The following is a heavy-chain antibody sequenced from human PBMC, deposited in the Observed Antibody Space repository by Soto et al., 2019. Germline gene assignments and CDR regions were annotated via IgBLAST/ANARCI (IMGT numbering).Heavy chain of an antibody. CDR3: XXXXXDILTGYLNFGY. CDR1: GFTFSSYW. D-gene: IGHD3-9*01. V-gene: IGHV3-23*01. Sequence: SLRLSCAASGFTFSSYWMHWVRQAPGKGLEWVSAISGSGGSTYYADSVKGRFTISRDNSKNTLYLQMDSLRAEDTAVYYXXXXXXDILTGYLNFGYWGQRTPVTVSS. J-gene: IGHJ4*02. CDR2: ISGSGGST.